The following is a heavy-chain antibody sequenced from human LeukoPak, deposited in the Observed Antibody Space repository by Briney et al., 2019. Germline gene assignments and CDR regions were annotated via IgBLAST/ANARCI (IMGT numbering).Heavy chain of an antibody. Sequence: GVSLRLSCAASGFTFSTYWMSWVRQAPGKGLEWVANINQDGSEKYYVDSVKGRLTISRDNAKNSLYLQMNSLRAEDTAIYYCARGSNWAFDYWGQGTLVTVSS. D-gene: IGHD7-27*01. CDR1: GFTFSTYW. CDR3: ARGSNWAFDY. J-gene: IGHJ4*02. V-gene: IGHV3-7*05. CDR2: INQDGSEK.